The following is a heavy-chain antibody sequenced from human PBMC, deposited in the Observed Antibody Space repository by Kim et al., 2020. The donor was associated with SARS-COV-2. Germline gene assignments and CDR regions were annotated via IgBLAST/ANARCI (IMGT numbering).Heavy chain of an antibody. J-gene: IGHJ4*02. V-gene: IGHV1-58*01. CDR2: IVVGSGNT. CDR1: GFTFTSSA. CDR3: AADPGYSSSWYYFDY. D-gene: IGHD6-13*01. Sequence: SVKVSCKASGFTFTSSAVQWVRQARGQRLEWIGWIVVGSGNTNYAQKFQERVTITRDMSTSTAYMELSSLRSEDTAVYYCAADPGYSSSWYYFDYWGQGTLVTVSS.